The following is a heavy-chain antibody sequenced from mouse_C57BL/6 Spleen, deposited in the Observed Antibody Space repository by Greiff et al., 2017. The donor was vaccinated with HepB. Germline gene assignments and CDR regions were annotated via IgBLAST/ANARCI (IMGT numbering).Heavy chain of an antibody. CDR3: ARWDDYDRGSGSYFDY. D-gene: IGHD2-4*01. CDR1: GYAFSSYW. CDR2: IYPGDGDT. Sequence: QVQLKESGAELVKPGASVKISCKASGYAFSSYWMNWVKQRPGKGLEWIGQIYPGDGDTNYNGKFKGKATLTADKSSSTAYMQLSSLTSEDSAVYFCARWDDYDRGSGSYFDYWGQSTTLTVSS. J-gene: IGHJ2*01. V-gene: IGHV1-80*01.